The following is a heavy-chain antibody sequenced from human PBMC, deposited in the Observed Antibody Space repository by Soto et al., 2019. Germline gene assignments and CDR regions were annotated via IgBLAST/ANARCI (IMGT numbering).Heavy chain of an antibody. D-gene: IGHD3-10*01. CDR1: GFTLSDHA. CDR3: AKDIGSGSHFNPRNPDFYKGMGV. J-gene: IGHJ6*02. Sequence: QVQLVESGGGVVQPGRSLRLSCVTSGFTLSDHAMHWVRQPPGKAPEWVALTSDDGTNEFYADSVKGRFTISRDNSQSTVYLQMSSLRSEDTALYYCAKDIGSGSHFNPRNPDFYKGMGVWGQGTRVTVSS. V-gene: IGHV3-30*18. CDR2: TSDDGTNE.